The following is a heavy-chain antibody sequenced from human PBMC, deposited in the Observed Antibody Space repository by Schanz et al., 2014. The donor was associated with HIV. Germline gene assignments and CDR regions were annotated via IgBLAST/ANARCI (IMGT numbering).Heavy chain of an antibody. D-gene: IGHD5-12*01. CDR3: ARGAAEMATMTPWRY. CDR2: INPYDGST. Sequence: QVQLVQSGAEVEKPGASAKVSCRASGYSFTGYYLHWVRQAPGQGLEWMGLINPYDGSTSNAQKFQGRVTMTTDTSTSTAYMDLRSLRSDDTAVYYCARGAAEMATMTPWRYWGQGTLVTVSS. CDR1: GYSFTGYY. J-gene: IGHJ4*02. V-gene: IGHV1-46*01.